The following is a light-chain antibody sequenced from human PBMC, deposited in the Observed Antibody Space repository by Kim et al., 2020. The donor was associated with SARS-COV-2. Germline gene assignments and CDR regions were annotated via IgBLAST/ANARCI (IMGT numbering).Light chain of an antibody. CDR2: GAY. Sequence: LVVSAGDRPTLSCRAGQSDGSNLAWYQQKPGQEPRLLIYGAYTRATGIQAKFSGSGSGTEFNLNISSLQCEDFAVYYCKQYNNWRTFGKGTKLE. J-gene: IGKJ2*01. CDR1: QSDGSN. V-gene: IGKV3-15*01. CDR3: KQYNNWRT.